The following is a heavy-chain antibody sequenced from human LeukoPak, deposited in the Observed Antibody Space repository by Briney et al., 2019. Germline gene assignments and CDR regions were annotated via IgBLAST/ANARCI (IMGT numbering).Heavy chain of an antibody. CDR2: IRPKTDGYAT. Sequence: GGSLRLSCAACGFTFRSYWMSWVRQASGEGLEWVGRIRPKTDGYATAYAASLKGRFTISRDDSKDTAYLQMNSLTTEDTAVYYCTRLTSSTWSDAFDIWGQGTMVTVSS. J-gene: IGHJ3*02. CDR3: TRLTSSTWSDAFDI. D-gene: IGHD6-13*01. V-gene: IGHV3-73*01. CDR1: GFTFRSYW.